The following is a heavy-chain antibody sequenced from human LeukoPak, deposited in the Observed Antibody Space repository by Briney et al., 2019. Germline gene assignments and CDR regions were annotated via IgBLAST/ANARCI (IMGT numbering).Heavy chain of an antibody. Sequence: ASVKVSCKASGYTFTSYDINWVRQATGQGLEWMGWMNPNSGNTGYAQKFQGRVTMTRNTSISTAYMELSSLRSEDTAVYYCARGLTSGWWGDYYYGMDVWGQGTTVTVSS. CDR2: MNPNSGNT. D-gene: IGHD6-13*01. CDR1: GYTFTSYD. J-gene: IGHJ6*02. V-gene: IGHV1-8*01. CDR3: ARGLTSGWWGDYYYGMDV.